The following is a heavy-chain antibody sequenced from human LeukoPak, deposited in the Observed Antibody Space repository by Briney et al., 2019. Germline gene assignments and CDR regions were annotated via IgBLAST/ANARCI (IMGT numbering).Heavy chain of an antibody. J-gene: IGHJ4*02. D-gene: IGHD5-12*01. CDR1: GFTLRSYS. CDR2: ISYDGSNK. Sequence: GGSLRLSCAASGFTLRSYSMHWVRQAPGKGLEWVAVISYDGSNKYYADSVKGRFTISRDNSKNTLYLQMNSLRAEDTAVYYCAKLGPVRGYDLSAPFDYWGQGTLVTVSS. V-gene: IGHV3-30*04. CDR3: AKLGPVRGYDLSAPFDY.